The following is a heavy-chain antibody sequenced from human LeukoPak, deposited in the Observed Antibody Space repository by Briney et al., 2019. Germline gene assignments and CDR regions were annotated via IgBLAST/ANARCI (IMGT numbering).Heavy chain of an antibody. CDR1: GGTFSSYA. J-gene: IGHJ6*02. CDR2: IIPILGIA. Sequence: SVKVSCKASGGTFSSYAISWVRQAPGQGLEWMGRIIPILGIANYAQKFQGRVTITADKSTSTAYMELSSLRSEDTAVYYCARDRLAAAGSRGYGMDVWGQGTTVTVSS. CDR3: ARDRLAAAGSRGYGMDV. V-gene: IGHV1-69*04. D-gene: IGHD6-13*01.